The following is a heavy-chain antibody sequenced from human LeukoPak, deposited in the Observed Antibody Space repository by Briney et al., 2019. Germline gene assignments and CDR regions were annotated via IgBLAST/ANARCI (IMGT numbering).Heavy chain of an antibody. CDR2: IIPIFGTA. J-gene: IGHJ6*03. CDR3: GRDDPTGSGDYYYYMDV. D-gene: IGHD6-19*01. V-gene: IGHV1-69*05. CDR1: GGTFSSYA. Sequence: RASVKVSCKASGGTFSSYAISWVRQAPGQGLEWMGRIIPIFGTANYAQKFQGRVTITTDESTSTAYMELSSLRSEDTAVYYCGRDDPTGSGDYYYYMDVWGKGTTVTVSS.